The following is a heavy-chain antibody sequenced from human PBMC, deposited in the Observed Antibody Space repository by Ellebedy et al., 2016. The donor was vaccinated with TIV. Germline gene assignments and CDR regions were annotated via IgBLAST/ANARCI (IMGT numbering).Heavy chain of an antibody. CDR3: AKAPWGSIAVAGLDV. CDR1: GFTFSSYS. Sequence: GESLKISXAASGFTFSSYSMNWVRQAPGKGLEWVSSISSSSSYIYYADSVKGRFTISRDNSKNTLYLQMNSLRAEDTAVYYCAKAPWGSIAVAGLDVWGQGTTVTVSS. CDR2: ISSSSSYI. D-gene: IGHD6-19*01. V-gene: IGHV3-21*01. J-gene: IGHJ6*02.